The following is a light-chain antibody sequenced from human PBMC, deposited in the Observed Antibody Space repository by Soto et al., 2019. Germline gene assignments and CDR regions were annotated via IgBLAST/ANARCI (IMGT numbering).Light chain of an antibody. CDR2: EVS. CDR1: SSDVGGYNY. V-gene: IGLV2-14*01. J-gene: IGLJ3*02. Sequence: QSVLTQPASVSGSPGQSITISCTGTSSDVGGYNYVSWYQQHPGKAPKLIIYEVSNRPSGVSNRFSGSKSGNTASLTISGLQAEDEADYYCNSYTSINTLGVFGGGTKLTVL. CDR3: NSYTSINTLGV.